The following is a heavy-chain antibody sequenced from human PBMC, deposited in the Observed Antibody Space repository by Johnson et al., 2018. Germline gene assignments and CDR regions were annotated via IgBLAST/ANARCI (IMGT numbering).Heavy chain of an antibody. CDR1: GFTFSSYW. Sequence: VQLVQSGGGLVQPGGSLRLSCAASGFTFSSYWMSWVRQAPGKGLEWVANIKQDGSEKYYVDSVKGRFTISRDNAKNSLYLQMNSLGAEDTAVYYCAVSSGWYPEYFQHWGQGTLVTVSS. J-gene: IGHJ1*01. D-gene: IGHD6-19*01. V-gene: IGHV3-7*01. CDR2: IKQDGSEK. CDR3: AVSSGWYPEYFQH.